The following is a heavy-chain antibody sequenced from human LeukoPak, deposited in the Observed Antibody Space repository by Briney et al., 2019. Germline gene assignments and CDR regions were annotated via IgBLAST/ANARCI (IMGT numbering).Heavy chain of an antibody. J-gene: IGHJ5*02. Sequence: SVKVSCKASGGSFSSSVFSWVRQVPGQGLEWMGGIIPIFGTANYAQKLQGRVTITADMSATTVYLEVSSLRSDDTAVYFCARAPSMVRGVPNWFDPWGQGTLITVSS. CDR2: IIPIFGTA. D-gene: IGHD3-10*01. V-gene: IGHV1-69*06. CDR3: ARAPSMVRGVPNWFDP. CDR1: GGSFSSSV.